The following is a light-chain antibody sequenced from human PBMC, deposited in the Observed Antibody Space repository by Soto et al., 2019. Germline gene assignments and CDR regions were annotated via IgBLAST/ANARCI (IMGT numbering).Light chain of an antibody. CDR2: GAS. V-gene: IGKV3-20*01. CDR3: QQYAISVT. CDR1: QSFSSTF. J-gene: IGKJ1*01. Sequence: EILLTQSPDSLSLSPGDRATLSCRASQSFSSTFFAWYQQKPGQAPRLLIYGASSRATGIPDRFSGRGSGTDFTLTISRLEPEDFAVYYCQQYAISVTFGQGTKVEIK.